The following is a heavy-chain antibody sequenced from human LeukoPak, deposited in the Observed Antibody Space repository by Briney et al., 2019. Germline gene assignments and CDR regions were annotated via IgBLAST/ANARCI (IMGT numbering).Heavy chain of an antibody. CDR3: ARAGSTGSVVLD. CDR2: FYSGNT. D-gene: IGHD2-2*01. J-gene: IGHJ4*02. V-gene: IGHV4-59*11. CDR1: GGSISSHY. Sequence: SETLSLTCTVSGGSISSHYWSWFRQPPGKGLEWIGYFYSGNTKYNPSLKSRVTISVDTSNNQFSLKLHSVTAADTAVYFCARAGSTGSVVLDWGQGALVTVSS.